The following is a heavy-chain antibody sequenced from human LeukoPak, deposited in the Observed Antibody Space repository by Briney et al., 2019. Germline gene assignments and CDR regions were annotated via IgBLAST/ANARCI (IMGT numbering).Heavy chain of an antibody. CDR2: IYYSGST. D-gene: IGHD3-10*01. CDR3: ATGYYGSGSPFDY. V-gene: IGHV4-59*08. CDR1: GGSISSYY. J-gene: IGHJ4*02. Sequence: SETLSLTCTVSGGSISSYYWSWIRQPPGKGLEWIGSIYYSGSTNYNPSLKSRVTISVDTSKNQFSLKLSSVTAADTAVYYCATGYYGSGSPFDYWGQGTLVTVSS.